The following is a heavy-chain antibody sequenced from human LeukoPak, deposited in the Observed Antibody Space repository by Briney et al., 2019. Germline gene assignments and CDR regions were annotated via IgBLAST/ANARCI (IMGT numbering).Heavy chain of an antibody. CDR1: GGSISGYY. CDR3: ARDQGQWLVTGYGMDV. CDR2: VFHSGST. V-gene: IGHV4-59*01. Sequence: SETLSLTCTVSGGSISGYYWSWIRLPPGKGLEWIGYVFHSGSTNYNPSLKSRATISVDTSKNQFSLKLSSVTAADTAVYYCARDQGQWLVTGYGMDVWGQGTTVTVSS. J-gene: IGHJ6*02. D-gene: IGHD6-19*01.